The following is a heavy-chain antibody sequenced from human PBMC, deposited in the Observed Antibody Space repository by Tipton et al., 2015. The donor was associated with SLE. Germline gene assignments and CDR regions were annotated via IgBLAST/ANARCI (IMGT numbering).Heavy chain of an antibody. Sequence: TLSLTCAVYGGSFSGYYWSWIRQPPGKGLEWIGEINHSGSTNYNPSLKSRVTISVDTSKNQFSLKLSSVTAADTAVYYCARAGNGRWYFDLWGRGTLVTVSS. V-gene: IGHV4-34*01. CDR2: INHSGST. CDR3: ARAGNGRWYFDL. J-gene: IGHJ2*01. D-gene: IGHD1-1*01. CDR1: GGSFSGYY.